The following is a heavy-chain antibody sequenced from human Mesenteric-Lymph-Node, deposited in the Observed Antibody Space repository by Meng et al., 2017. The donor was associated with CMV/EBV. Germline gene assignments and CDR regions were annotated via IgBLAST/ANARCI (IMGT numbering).Heavy chain of an antibody. CDR2: INHSGST. J-gene: IGHJ4*02. Sequence: GPLQQWGAGLLKPSVTLSLTCAVYGGSFSGYYWSWIRQPPGKGLEWIGEINHSGSTNYNPSLKSRVTISVDTSKNQFSLKLSSVTAADTAVYYCARHQRWLKSEGGFNYWGQGTLVTVSS. CDR1: GGSFSGYY. D-gene: IGHD4-23*01. CDR3: ARHQRWLKSEGGFNY. V-gene: IGHV4-34*01.